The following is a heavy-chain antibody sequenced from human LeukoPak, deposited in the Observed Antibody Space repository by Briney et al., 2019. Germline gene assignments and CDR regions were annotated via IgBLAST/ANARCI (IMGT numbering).Heavy chain of an antibody. CDR3: ARGSEWELLSCDY. CDR2: ITRSSAL. J-gene: IGHJ4*02. D-gene: IGHD1-26*01. Sequence: GGSLRLSCAASGFTFSDYGMIWVRQAPGKGLEWVSYITRSSALHYADSVKGRFTISRDNAKNSLYLQMNSLRAEDTAVYYCARGSEWELLSCDYWGQGTLVTVSS. V-gene: IGHV3-69-1*01. CDR1: GFTFSDYG.